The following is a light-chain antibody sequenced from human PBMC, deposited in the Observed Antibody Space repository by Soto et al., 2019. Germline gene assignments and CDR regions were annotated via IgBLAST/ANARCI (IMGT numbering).Light chain of an antibody. CDR1: SSDVGGYNY. Sequence: QSALTQPASVSGSPGQSITISCTGTSSDVGGYNYVSWYQQHPGKAPKLMIYDVSNRPSGVSNRFSGSKSGNTASLTISGLQDEDEADYYCSSYTSRSTLMVFVGGTKLNVL. CDR2: DVS. J-gene: IGLJ2*01. CDR3: SSYTSRSTLMV. V-gene: IGLV2-14*01.